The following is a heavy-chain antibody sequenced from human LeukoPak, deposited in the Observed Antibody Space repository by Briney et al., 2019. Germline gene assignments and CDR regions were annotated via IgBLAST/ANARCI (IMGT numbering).Heavy chain of an antibody. CDR3: AKDWHTVTSFDY. Sequence: PGGSLRLSCAASGFTFGSYGMHWVRQAPGKGLEWVAVISYDGRNKYYVDSVKGRFTISRDNSKNTLYLQMNSLRAEDTAVYYGAKDWHTVTSFDYWGQGTLVTVSS. J-gene: IGHJ4*02. D-gene: IGHD4-17*01. CDR1: GFTFGSYG. V-gene: IGHV3-30*18. CDR2: ISYDGRNK.